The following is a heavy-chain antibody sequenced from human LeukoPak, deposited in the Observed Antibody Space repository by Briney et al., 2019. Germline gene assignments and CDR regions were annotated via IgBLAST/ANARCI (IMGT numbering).Heavy chain of an antibody. CDR2: INPNSGGT. Sequence: ASVKVSCKASGYTFTGYYMHWVRQAPGQGLEWMGRINPNSGGTNYAQKFQGRVTMTRDTSISTAYRELSRLRSDDTAVYYCAREFYDILTGYHSWDYWGQGTLVTVSS. CDR1: GYTFTGYY. CDR3: AREFYDILTGYHSWDY. V-gene: IGHV1-2*06. J-gene: IGHJ4*02. D-gene: IGHD3-9*01.